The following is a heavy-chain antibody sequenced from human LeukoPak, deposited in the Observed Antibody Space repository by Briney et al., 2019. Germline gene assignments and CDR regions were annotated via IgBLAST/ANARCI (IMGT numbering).Heavy chain of an antibody. D-gene: IGHD2-15*01. V-gene: IGHV4-38-2*02. Sequence: PSETLSLTCTVSGYSISSGYYWGWIRQPPGKGLEWIGSIYHSGSTYYNPSLKSRVTISVDTSKNQFSLKLSSVTAADTAVYYCATPYCSGGSRLIDCWGQGTLVTVS. CDR2: IYHSGST. CDR3: ATPYCSGGSRLIDC. CDR1: GYSISSGYY. J-gene: IGHJ4*02.